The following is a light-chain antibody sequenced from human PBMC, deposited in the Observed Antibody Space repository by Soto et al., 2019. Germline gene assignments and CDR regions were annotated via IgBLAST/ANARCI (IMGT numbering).Light chain of an antibody. J-gene: IGKJ2*03. CDR3: QQFNSYPS. V-gene: IGKV1-13*02. Sequence: AIQLTQSPSSLSASVGDRVTITCRASQGISSALAWYQQKPGKPPKLLIYGASSLESGVPSRFSGSGSGTDFTLTISGLQAEDFATYYCQQFNSYPSFGQGTNLEIK. CDR1: QGISSA. CDR2: GAS.